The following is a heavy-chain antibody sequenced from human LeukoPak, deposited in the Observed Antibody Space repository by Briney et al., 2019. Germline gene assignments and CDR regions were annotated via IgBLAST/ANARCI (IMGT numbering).Heavy chain of an antibody. CDR2: IYYSGST. CDR1: GGSISSYY. Sequence: SETLSLTCTVSGGSISSYYWSSIRQPPGKGLEWIGYIYYSGSTNYNPSLKSRVTISVDTSKNQFSLKLSSVTAADTAVYYCAAQRGRGRSYYYGMDVWGQGTTVTVSS. V-gene: IGHV4-59*01. D-gene: IGHD2-15*01. CDR3: AAQRGRGRSYYYGMDV. J-gene: IGHJ6*02.